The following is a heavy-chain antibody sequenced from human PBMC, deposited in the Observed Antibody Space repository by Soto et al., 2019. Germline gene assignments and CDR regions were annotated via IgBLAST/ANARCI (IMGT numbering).Heavy chain of an antibody. CDR1: GLTFSNYW. D-gene: IGHD3-3*01. Sequence: VGSLRLSCADSGLTFSNYWMSWVRQAPGKGLEWVANIKQDGSEKYYVDSVKGRFTISRDNAKNPLYLQMNSLRAEDTAVYYCARDKRFLAWPSSDWFDPWGQGTLVTVSS. J-gene: IGHJ5*02. CDR3: ARDKRFLAWPSSDWFDP. CDR2: IKQDGSEK. V-gene: IGHV3-7*05.